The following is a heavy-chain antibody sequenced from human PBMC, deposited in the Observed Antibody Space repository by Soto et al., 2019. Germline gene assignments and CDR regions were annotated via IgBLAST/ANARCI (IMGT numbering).Heavy chain of an antibody. CDR2: IYPGDSDI. V-gene: IGHV5-51*01. Sequence: PGESLKISCKGSGYRFTSYWIGWVRQMPGKGLEWMGIIYPGDSDIRYSPSFQGQVTISADKSISTAYLQLSSLKASDTAVYYCARSSGGSYHSHAFDIWGQGTMVTVSS. CDR3: ARSSGGSYHSHAFDI. J-gene: IGHJ3*02. CDR1: GYRFTSYW. D-gene: IGHD3-16*02.